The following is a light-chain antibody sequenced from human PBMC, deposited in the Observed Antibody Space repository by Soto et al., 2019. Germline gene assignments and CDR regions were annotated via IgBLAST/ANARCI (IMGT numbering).Light chain of an antibody. V-gene: IGKV3-15*01. J-gene: IGKJ1*01. CDR3: QQYNNWVGT. CDR1: QSVSSN. Sequence: EIVMTQSPATLSVSPGERATLSCRASQSVSSNLAWYQQKPGQAPRLLIYGASTRATGIPARFSGSGSGTEFTLNIRRLQSEDFAVYYCQQYNNWVGTFGQGTKVQI. CDR2: GAS.